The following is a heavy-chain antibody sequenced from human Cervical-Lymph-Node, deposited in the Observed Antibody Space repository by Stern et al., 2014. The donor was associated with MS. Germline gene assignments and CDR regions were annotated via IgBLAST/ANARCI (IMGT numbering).Heavy chain of an antibody. CDR3: ARGHWELLGNNYFDS. D-gene: IGHD1-26*01. CDR1: GASISSGTSY. J-gene: IGHJ4*02. CDR2: LHASGAT. V-gene: IGHV4-61*02. Sequence: VQLEESGPGLVKPSQTLSLTCTVSGASISSGTSYWSWIRQPAGGGLEWIGRLHASGATYYNPSLKSRVTTSGDTSKNPFSLKLNSVTAADTAVYYCARGHWELLGNNYFDSWGQGTLVTVSS.